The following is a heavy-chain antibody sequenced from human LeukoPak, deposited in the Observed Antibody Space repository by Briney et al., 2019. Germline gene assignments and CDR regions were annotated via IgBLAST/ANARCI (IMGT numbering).Heavy chain of an antibody. CDR1: GFTFSSYG. Sequence: PGGSLRLSCAASGFTFSSYGMHWVRQAPGKGLEWVAVIWYDGSNKYYADSVKGRFTISRDNSKNTLYLQMNSLRAEDTAVYYCARWARELLYFDYWGQGTLVTVSS. V-gene: IGHV3-33*01. J-gene: IGHJ4*02. CDR3: ARWARELLYFDY. CDR2: IWYDGSNK. D-gene: IGHD1-26*01.